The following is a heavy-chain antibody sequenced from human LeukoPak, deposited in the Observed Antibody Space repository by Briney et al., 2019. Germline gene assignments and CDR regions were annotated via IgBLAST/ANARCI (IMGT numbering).Heavy chain of an antibody. CDR3: AKVRAAAGGY. Sequence: GGSLRLSCAASGFTFSNYWMSWVRQAPGKGLEWVANIKQDGSEKYYVDSVKGRFTISRDNAKNSLYLQMNSLRAEDTAVYYCAKVRAAAGGYWGQGTLVTVSS. D-gene: IGHD6-13*01. V-gene: IGHV3-7*01. J-gene: IGHJ4*02. CDR1: GFTFSNYW. CDR2: IKQDGSEK.